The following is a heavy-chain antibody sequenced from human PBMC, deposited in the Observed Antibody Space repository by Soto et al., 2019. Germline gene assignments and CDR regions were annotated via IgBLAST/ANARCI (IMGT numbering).Heavy chain of an antibody. D-gene: IGHD3-10*01. Sequence: PSETLSLTCVVYGGSFSGYYWSWIRQPPGKGLEWIGEINYSGSTNYNPSLKSRVTISVDTSKNQFSLKLSSVTAADTAVYYCASYYYGSGSYPPWDYWGQGTLVTVSS. CDR3: ASYYYGSGSYPPWDY. V-gene: IGHV4-34*01. CDR2: INYSGST. CDR1: GGSFSGYY. J-gene: IGHJ4*02.